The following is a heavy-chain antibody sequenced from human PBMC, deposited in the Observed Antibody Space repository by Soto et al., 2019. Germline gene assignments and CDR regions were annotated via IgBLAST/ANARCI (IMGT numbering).Heavy chain of an antibody. V-gene: IGHV1-2*02. CDR2: INPNSGGT. Sequence: RASVKVSCKASGYTFTGYYMNWVRQAPGQGLEWMGWINPNSGGTNFAQKFQGRVTLTRDTSISTAYMELSKLRSDDTAVYYCARDTSGDNDYWGQGTLVTVSS. D-gene: IGHD2-8*01. CDR3: ARDTSGDNDY. CDR1: GYTFTGYY. J-gene: IGHJ4*02.